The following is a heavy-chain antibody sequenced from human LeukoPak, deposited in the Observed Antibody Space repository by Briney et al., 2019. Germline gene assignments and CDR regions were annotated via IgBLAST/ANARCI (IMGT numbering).Heavy chain of an antibody. J-gene: IGHJ3*02. CDR3: ARTSYLRSAFDI. V-gene: IGHV1-46*03. CDR1: GYTFTSYY. CDR2: INPNGGNT. Sequence: ASVKVSCKASGYTFTSYYMHWLRQAPGQGLEWMGLINPNGGNTNYTQKFQGRVTMTRDTSTSTVYMELSSLRSEDTAVYYCARTSYLRSAFDIWGQGTMVTVSS.